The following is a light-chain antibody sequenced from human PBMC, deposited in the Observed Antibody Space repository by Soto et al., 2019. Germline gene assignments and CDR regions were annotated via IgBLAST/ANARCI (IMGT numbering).Light chain of an antibody. J-gene: IGKJ5*01. CDR2: AAS. CDR3: QKYNSALT. CDR1: QGISNY. V-gene: IGKV1-27*01. Sequence: DIQMTQSPSCLSASVGDRVTITCRARQGISNYLAWYQQKPGKVPKLLIYAASTLQSGVPSRFSGSGSGTDFTLTISSLQPEDIATYYCQKYNSALTFGQGTRLEIK.